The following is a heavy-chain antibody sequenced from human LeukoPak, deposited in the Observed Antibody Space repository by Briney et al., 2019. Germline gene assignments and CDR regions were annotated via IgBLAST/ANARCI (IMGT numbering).Heavy chain of an antibody. Sequence: ASVKVSRKASGYTFTGYYMHWVRQAPGQGLEWMGWINPNSGGTNYAQKFQGRVTMTRDTSISTAYMELSRLRSDDTAVYYCARAPWIQLWLRSNWFDPWGQGTLVTVSS. J-gene: IGHJ5*02. CDR2: INPNSGGT. D-gene: IGHD5-18*01. CDR3: ARAPWIQLWLRSNWFDP. V-gene: IGHV1-2*02. CDR1: GYTFTGYY.